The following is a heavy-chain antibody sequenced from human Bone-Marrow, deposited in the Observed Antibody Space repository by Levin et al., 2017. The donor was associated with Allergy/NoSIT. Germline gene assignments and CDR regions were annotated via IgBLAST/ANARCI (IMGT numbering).Heavy chain of an antibody. J-gene: IGHJ4*02. V-gene: IGHV3-21*01. D-gene: IGHD1-26*01. Sequence: GGSLRLSCAASGFTFSSYSMNWVRQAPGKGLEWVSSISSSSSYIYYADSVKGRFTISRDNAKNSLYLQMNSLRAEDTAVYYCARVMALVGAKEHRDYWGQGTLVTVSS. CDR2: ISSSSSYI. CDR1: GFTFSSYS. CDR3: ARVMALVGAKEHRDY.